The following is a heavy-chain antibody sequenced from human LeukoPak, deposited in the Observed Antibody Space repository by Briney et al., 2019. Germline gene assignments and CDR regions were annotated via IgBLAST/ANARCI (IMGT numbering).Heavy chain of an antibody. Sequence: SGTLSLTCAVYGGSFSGYYWSWIRQPPGKGLEWIGEINHSGSTNYNPSLKSRVTISVDTSKNQFSLKLSSVTAADTAVYYCANGYSSSPGFDYWGQGTLVTVSS. CDR2: INHSGST. CDR3: ANGYSSSPGFDY. V-gene: IGHV4-34*01. CDR1: GGSFSGYY. D-gene: IGHD6-13*01. J-gene: IGHJ4*02.